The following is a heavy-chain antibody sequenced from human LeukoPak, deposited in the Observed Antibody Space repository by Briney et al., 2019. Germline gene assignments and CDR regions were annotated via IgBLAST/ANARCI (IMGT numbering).Heavy chain of an antibody. CDR1: RFTFTNYS. V-gene: IGHV3-21*01. D-gene: IGHD3-22*01. CDR3: ARHVVGVGFDY. J-gene: IGHJ4*02. Sequence: GGSLRLSCAASRFTFTNYSMNWVRQAPGKGLEWVSSISSLSNYIYYADSVKGRFTISRDNAKNSLYLQMNSLRAEDTAVYYCARHVVGVGFDYWGQGTLVTVSS. CDR2: ISSLSNYI.